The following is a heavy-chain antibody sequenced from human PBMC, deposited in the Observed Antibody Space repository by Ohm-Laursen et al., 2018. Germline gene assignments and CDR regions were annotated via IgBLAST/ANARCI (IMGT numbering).Heavy chain of an antibody. CDR3: AKESSTIGVAGNDFDY. D-gene: IGHD6-19*01. J-gene: IGHJ4*02. V-gene: IGHV3-30*18. CDR2: ILYDGSNK. CDR1: GFTFSSYG. Sequence: SLRLSCTASGFTFSSYGMHWVRQAPGKGLEWVAVILYDGSNKYYADSLKGRFTISRDNSKNTLYLQVDSLRAEDTAVYYCAKESSTIGVAGNDFDYWGQGTLVAVSS.